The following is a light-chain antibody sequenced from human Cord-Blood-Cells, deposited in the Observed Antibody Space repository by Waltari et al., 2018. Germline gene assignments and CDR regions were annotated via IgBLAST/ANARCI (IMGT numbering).Light chain of an antibody. Sequence: DIQMTQSPSSLSASVGDRVTITCRASQSISSYLNWYQQKPGKAPTLLIYAASSLQSGVPSRFSGSGSGTDFTLTISSLQTEDVATYYCQQSYSTPLTFGGGTKVEIK. J-gene: IGKJ4*01. V-gene: IGKV1-39*01. CDR3: QQSYSTPLT. CDR1: QSISSY. CDR2: AAS.